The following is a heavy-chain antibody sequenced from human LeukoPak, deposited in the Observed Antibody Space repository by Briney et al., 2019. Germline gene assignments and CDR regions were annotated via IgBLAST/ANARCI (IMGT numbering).Heavy chain of an antibody. V-gene: IGHV1-18*01. J-gene: IGHJ4*02. Sequence: GASVKVSSKASGYTFTSYGISWVRQAPGQGLEWMGWISAYNGNTNYAQKLQGRVTMTTDTSTSTAYMELRSLRSDDTAVYYCARDRRRANYYDSSGYYSDYWGQGTLVTVSS. CDR2: ISAYNGNT. D-gene: IGHD3-22*01. CDR3: ARDRRRANYYDSSGYYSDY. CDR1: GYTFTSYG.